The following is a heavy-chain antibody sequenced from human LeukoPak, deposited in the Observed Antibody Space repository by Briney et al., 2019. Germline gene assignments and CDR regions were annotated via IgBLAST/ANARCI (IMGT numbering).Heavy chain of an antibody. D-gene: IGHD2-15*01. J-gene: IGHJ3*02. CDR3: AREDSHLRVAFDM. V-gene: IGHV3-74*01. CDR1: GFTFTRYW. CDR2: VNSDGSST. Sequence: GSLRLSCAASGFTFTRYWMHWVRQAPGKGLVWVSRVNSDGSSTTYADSVKGRFTISRDNAKNTLYLQMSSLRAEDTAVYYCAREDSHLRVAFDMWGQGTMVTVSS.